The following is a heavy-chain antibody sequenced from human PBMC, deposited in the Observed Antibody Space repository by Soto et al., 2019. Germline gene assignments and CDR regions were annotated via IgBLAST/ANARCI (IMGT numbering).Heavy chain of an antibody. J-gene: IGHJ4*02. V-gene: IGHV4-59*01. CDR1: GASISGYY. CDR2: IYYSGSA. CDR3: ARNYDILTGYSASLHY. Sequence: SETLSLTCTVSGASISGYYWSWIRQPPGKGLEWIGYIYYSGSANYNPSLKSRITISVDTSKNQFSLKLSSVTAADTAVYYCARNYDILTGYSASLHYWGQGTQVTVSS. D-gene: IGHD3-9*01.